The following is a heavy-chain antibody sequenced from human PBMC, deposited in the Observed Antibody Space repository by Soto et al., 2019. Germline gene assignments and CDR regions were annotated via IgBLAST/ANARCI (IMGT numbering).Heavy chain of an antibody. J-gene: IGHJ4*02. CDR3: VARYCSSTTCYQVDY. CDR1: GFTFTNYA. D-gene: IGHD2-2*01. Sequence: GGSLRLSCSASGFTFTNYAIHWIRQAPGEGLEYVSAISSTGGSTYYADSVKGRFTISRDNSKNTVYLQMSSLRSEDSAVYYCVARYCSSTTCYQVDYWGQGTLVTVSS. V-gene: IGHV3-64D*06. CDR2: ISSTGGST.